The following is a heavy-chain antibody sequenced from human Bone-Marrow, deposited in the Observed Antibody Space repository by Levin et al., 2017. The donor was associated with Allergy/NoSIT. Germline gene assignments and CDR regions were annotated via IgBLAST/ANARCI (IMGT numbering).Heavy chain of an antibody. J-gene: IGHJ2*01. CDR1: GFTFSSYG. CDR3: ARVAPGIAVAWGYFDL. V-gene: IGHV3-33*01. CDR2: IWYDGSNK. D-gene: IGHD6-19*01. Sequence: GGSLRLSCAASGFTFSSYGMHWVRQAPGKGLEWVAVIWYDGSNKYYADSVKGRFTISRDNSKNTLYLQMNSLRAEDTAVYYCARVAPGIAVAWGYFDLWGRGTLVTVSS.